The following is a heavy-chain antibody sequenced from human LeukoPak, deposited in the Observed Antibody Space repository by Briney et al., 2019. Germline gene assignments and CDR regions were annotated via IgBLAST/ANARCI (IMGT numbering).Heavy chain of an antibody. Sequence: PGGSLRLSCAASGFTFSDYYMSWIRQAPGKGLEWASYISSSGSTIYYADSVKGRFTISRDNAKNSLYLQMNSLRAEDTAVYYCARTLAPTYYYDSSGYYYVNYWGQGTLVTVSS. D-gene: IGHD3-22*01. J-gene: IGHJ4*02. V-gene: IGHV3-11*04. CDR2: ISSSGSTI. CDR3: ARTLAPTYYYDSSGYYYVNY. CDR1: GFTFSDYY.